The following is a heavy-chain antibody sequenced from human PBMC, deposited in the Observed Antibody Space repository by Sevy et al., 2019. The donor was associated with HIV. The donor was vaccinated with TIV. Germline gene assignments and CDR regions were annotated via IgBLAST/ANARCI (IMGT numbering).Heavy chain of an antibody. D-gene: IGHD6-19*01. J-gene: IGHJ3*02. CDR3: ARWRAVAGSPHAFDI. CDR2: INGDGSST. CDR1: GFTFSSYW. V-gene: IGHV3-74*01. Sequence: GGSLRLSCAASGFTFSSYWMHWVRQAPGKGLMWVSRINGDGSSTSYADSVKGPFTISRDNAKNTLYLQMNSLRAEDTAVYYCARWRAVAGSPHAFDIWGQGTMVTVSS.